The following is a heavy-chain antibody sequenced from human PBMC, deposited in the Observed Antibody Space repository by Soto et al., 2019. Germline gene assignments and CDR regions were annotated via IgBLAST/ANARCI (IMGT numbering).Heavy chain of an antibody. J-gene: IGHJ4*02. Sequence: GGSLRLSCRGSVFTFSDFAMNWVRQAPNKALEWVSTMTGSGDTTYYAESVRGRFTISRDNSKNTLFLHMTALRADDTAIYFCAKKVYGGRPSTFGSWGQGSLVTVSS. CDR1: VFTFSDFA. CDR2: MTGSGDTT. D-gene: IGHD2-15*01. V-gene: IGHV3-23*01. CDR3: AKKVYGGRPSTFGS.